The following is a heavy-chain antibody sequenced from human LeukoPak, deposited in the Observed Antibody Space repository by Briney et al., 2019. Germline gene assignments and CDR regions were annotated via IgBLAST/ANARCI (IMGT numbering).Heavy chain of an antibody. CDR2: IKSKTDGGTT. CDR3: TTAVPRYGGKSRSLEFDY. V-gene: IGHV3-15*01. Sequence: PGGSLRLSCAASGFTFSNAWMSWVRQAPGKGLEWVGRIKSKTDGGTTDYAAPVKGRFTISRDDSKNTLYLQMNSLTTEDTAVYYCTTAVPRYGGKSRSLEFDYWGQGTLVTVSS. J-gene: IGHJ4*02. CDR1: GFTFSNAW. D-gene: IGHD4-23*01.